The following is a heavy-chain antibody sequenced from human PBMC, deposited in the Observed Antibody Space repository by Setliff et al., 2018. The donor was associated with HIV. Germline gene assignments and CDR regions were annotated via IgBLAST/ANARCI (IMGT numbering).Heavy chain of an antibody. D-gene: IGHD1-26*01. V-gene: IGHV4-59*12. CDR1: GGSISSYY. J-gene: IGHJ4*02. CDR3: VRDGVGTTPFDY. CDR2: IYYSGST. Sequence: SETLSFTCTVSGGSISSYYWSWIRQPPGKGLEWIGYIYYSGSTNYNPSLKSRVTISVDTSKNTVYLQMNNLRDEDTAVYFCVRDGVGTTPFDYWGQGSLVTVSS.